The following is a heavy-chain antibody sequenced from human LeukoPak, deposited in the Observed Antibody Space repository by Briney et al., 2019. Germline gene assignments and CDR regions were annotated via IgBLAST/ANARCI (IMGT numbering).Heavy chain of an antibody. J-gene: IGHJ6*02. CDR2: IYYSGST. D-gene: IGHD6-13*01. V-gene: IGHV4-59*01. CDR1: GGSISSYY. Sequence: SETLSLTCTVSGGSISSYYWSWIRQPPGKGLEWIGYIYYSGSTNYNPSLKSRVTISVDTSKNQFSLKLSSVTAADTAVYYCARGRPAQLEPYYYGMDVWGQGTTVTVSS. CDR3: ARGRPAQLEPYYYGMDV.